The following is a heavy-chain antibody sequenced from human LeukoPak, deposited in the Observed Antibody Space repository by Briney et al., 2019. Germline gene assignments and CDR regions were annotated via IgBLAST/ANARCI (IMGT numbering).Heavy chain of an antibody. CDR2: IYYSGST. CDR1: GGSISSSGYY. CDR3: ARLDIVVVPAAMPCWFDP. Sequence: SETLSLTCTVSGGSISSSGYYWGWIRQPPGKGLEWIGSIYYSGSTYYNPSLKSRVTISVDTSKNQFSLKLSSVTAADTAVYYCARLDIVVVPAAMPCWFDPWGQGTLVTVSS. D-gene: IGHD2-2*01. J-gene: IGHJ5*02. V-gene: IGHV4-39*01.